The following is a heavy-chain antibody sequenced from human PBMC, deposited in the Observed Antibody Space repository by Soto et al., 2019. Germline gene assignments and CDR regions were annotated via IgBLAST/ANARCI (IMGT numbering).Heavy chain of an antibody. J-gene: IGHJ4*02. Sequence: ASVKVSCKASGYTFTSYAMHWVRQAPGQRLEWMGWINAGNGNTKYSQKFQGRVTIPRDTSASTAYMELSSLRSEDTAVYYCARSIVVVTALDYWGQGTLVTVSS. V-gene: IGHV1-3*01. CDR2: INAGNGNT. CDR3: ARSIVVVTALDY. D-gene: IGHD2-21*02. CDR1: GYTFTSYA.